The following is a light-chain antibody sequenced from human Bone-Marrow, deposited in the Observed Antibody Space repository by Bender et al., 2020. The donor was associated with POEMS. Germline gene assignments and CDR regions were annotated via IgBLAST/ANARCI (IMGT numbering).Light chain of an antibody. CDR2: EVS. J-gene: IGLJ2*01. CDR3: SSYTASNTLL. V-gene: IGLV2-14*01. CDR1: SSDVGDYNS. Sequence: SALTQPASVSGSPGQSITISCTATSSDVGDYNSVSWYQLYPGKAPKFVIYEVSNRPSGVSNRFSGSKSGNTASLTISGLQAEDEADYYCSSYTASNTLLFGGGTKLTVL.